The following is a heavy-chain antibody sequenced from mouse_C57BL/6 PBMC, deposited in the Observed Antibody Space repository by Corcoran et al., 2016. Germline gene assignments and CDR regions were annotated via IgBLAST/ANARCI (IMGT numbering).Heavy chain of an antibody. CDR1: GYTFTDYY. CDR3: AREGLRSAWFAY. Sequence: EVQLQQSGPELVKPGASVKISCKASGYTFTDYYMNWVKQSHGKSLEWIGDINPNNGGTSYNQKFKGKATLTVDKSSSTAYMELRSLTSEDSAVYYCAREGLRSAWFAYWGQGTLVTASA. J-gene: IGHJ3*01. D-gene: IGHD1-1*01. V-gene: IGHV1-26*01. CDR2: INPNNGGT.